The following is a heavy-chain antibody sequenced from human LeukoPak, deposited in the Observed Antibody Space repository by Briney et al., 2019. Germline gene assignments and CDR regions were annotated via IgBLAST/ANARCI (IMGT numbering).Heavy chain of an antibody. Sequence: SETLSLTCTVSGGSISSSSYYWGRIRQPPGKGLEWTGRIYYNGSTCYNPSLKSRVTISVDTSKNQFSLKLSSVSAADTAVYYCARTPPSGFVAVAGTWRGNFDYWGQGTLVTVSS. CDR3: ARTPPSGFVAVAGTWRGNFDY. V-gene: IGHV4-39*01. J-gene: IGHJ4*02. D-gene: IGHD6-19*01. CDR1: GGSISSSSYY. CDR2: IYYNGST.